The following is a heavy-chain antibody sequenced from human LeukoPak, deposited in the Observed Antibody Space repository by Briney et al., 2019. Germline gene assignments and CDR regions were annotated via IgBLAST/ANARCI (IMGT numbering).Heavy chain of an antibody. CDR2: ISSSSSYI. CDR1: GFSFTFYS. Sequence: PGGSLRLSCAASGFSFTFYSMNWVRQAPGKGLEGVSSISSSSSYIYYADSVKGRFTISRDNAKNSLYLQMNSLRAEDTAVYYCAELGITMIGGVWGKGTTVTISS. CDR3: AELGITMIGGV. J-gene: IGHJ6*04. D-gene: IGHD3-10*02. V-gene: IGHV3-21*01.